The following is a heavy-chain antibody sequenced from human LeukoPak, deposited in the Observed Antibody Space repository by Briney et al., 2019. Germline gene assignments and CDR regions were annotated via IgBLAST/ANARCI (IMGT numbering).Heavy chain of an antibody. D-gene: IGHD3-22*01. V-gene: IGHV1-8*01. CDR3: ASFAYYYDSSGSSTDY. Sequence: NPNSGNTGYAQKFQGRVTMTRNTSISTAYMELSSLRSEDTAVYYCASFAYYYDSSGSSTDYWGQGTLVTVSS. J-gene: IGHJ4*02. CDR2: NPNSGNT.